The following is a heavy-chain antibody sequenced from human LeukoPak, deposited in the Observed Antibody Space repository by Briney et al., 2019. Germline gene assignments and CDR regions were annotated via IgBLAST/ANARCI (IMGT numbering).Heavy chain of an antibody. D-gene: IGHD6-6*01. J-gene: IGHJ3*02. Sequence: PGGSLRLSCAASGFTVSSNYMSWVRQAPGKGLEWVSGINWNGGSTGYADSVKGRFTISRDNAKNSLYLQMNSLRAEDTALYYCARDRHSSSSGSARQDAFDIWGQGTMVTVSS. V-gene: IGHV3-20*04. CDR1: GFTVSSNY. CDR2: INWNGGST. CDR3: ARDRHSSSSGSARQDAFDI.